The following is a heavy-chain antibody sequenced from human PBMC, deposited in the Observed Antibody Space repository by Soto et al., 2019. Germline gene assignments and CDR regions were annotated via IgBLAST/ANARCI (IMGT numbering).Heavy chain of an antibody. J-gene: IGHJ6*02. Sequence: QVQLVESGGGVVQPGTSLRLSCAASGFTFHSYGMHWVRQAPGKGLEWVALIWYEGSSKYYADSVKGRFTISRDNSKNTLYLQVDSLRAEDTAVYYCARVDRGSSLFYYYYGMDVWGQGTTVTVSS. CDR1: GFTFHSYG. D-gene: IGHD6-6*01. V-gene: IGHV3-33*01. CDR3: ARVDRGSSLFYYYYGMDV. CDR2: IWYEGSSK.